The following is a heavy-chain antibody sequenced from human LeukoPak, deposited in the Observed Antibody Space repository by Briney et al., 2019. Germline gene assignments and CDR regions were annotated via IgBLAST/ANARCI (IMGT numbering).Heavy chain of an antibody. Sequence: SETLSLTCSVSGDSIRGYYWSWIRQAPGAGLEWIGYIYYSGDTRYSPSLKSRVTMSLVTSKNQFSLKLASVTAADTAVYYCANPMTTVTTPLEYWGQGTLVTVSS. CDR3: ANPMTTVTTPLEY. CDR1: GDSIRGYY. CDR2: IYYSGDT. D-gene: IGHD4-17*01. J-gene: IGHJ4*02. V-gene: IGHV4-59*01.